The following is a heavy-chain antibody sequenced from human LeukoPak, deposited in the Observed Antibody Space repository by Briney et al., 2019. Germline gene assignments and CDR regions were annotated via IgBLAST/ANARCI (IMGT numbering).Heavy chain of an antibody. CDR2: IYYSGST. Sequence: SETLSLTCTVSGGSISSSSYYWGWIRQPPGKGLEWIGSIYYSGSTYYDPSLKSRVTISVDTSKNQFSLNLSSVTAADTAVYYCARLYYDSSGYYQICFFDYWGQGTLVTVSS. V-gene: IGHV4-39*01. D-gene: IGHD3-22*01. J-gene: IGHJ4*02. CDR3: ARLYYDSSGYYQICFFDY. CDR1: GGSISSSSYY.